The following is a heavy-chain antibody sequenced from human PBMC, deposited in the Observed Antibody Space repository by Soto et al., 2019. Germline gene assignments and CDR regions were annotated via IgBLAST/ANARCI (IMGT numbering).Heavy chain of an antibody. CDR3: ARIGSYGSGSYMGYYGMDV. J-gene: IGHJ6*02. CDR1: GYTYTSYG. CDR2: ISAYNGNT. V-gene: IGHV1-18*01. Sequence: ASVKVACQTSGYTYTSYGISWVRQAHGQGLEWMGWISAYNGNTNYAQKLQGRVTMTTDTSTSTAYMELRSLRSDDTAVYYCARIGSYGSGSYMGYYGMDVWGQGTTVTVSS. D-gene: IGHD3-10*01.